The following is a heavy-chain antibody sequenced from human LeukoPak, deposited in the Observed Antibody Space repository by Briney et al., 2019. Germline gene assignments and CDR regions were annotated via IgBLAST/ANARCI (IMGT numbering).Heavy chain of an antibody. D-gene: IGHD3-10*01. V-gene: IGHV4-59*01. CDR3: VRDPGGYGSGSYYYFDY. Sequence: SETLSLTCTVSGGSISIYYWSWIRQPPGKGLEWIGYIYYSGSTNYNPSLKSRVTISVDTSKNQFSLKLSSVTAADTAVYYCVRDPGGYGSGSYYYFDYWGQGTLVTVSS. CDR2: IYYSGST. J-gene: IGHJ4*02. CDR1: GGSISIYY.